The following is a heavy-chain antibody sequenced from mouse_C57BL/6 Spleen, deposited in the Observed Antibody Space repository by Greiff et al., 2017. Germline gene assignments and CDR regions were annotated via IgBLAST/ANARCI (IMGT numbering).Heavy chain of an antibody. Sequence: VQLKESVAELVRPGASVKLSCTASGFNFKNTYMHWVKQRPEQGLEWIGRIDPANGNTKYAPKFQGKATITADTSSNTAYLQLSSLTSEDTAIYYCAREGVYYDYDGFAYWGQGTLVTVSA. CDR1: GFNFKNTY. J-gene: IGHJ3*01. V-gene: IGHV14-3*01. CDR2: IDPANGNT. CDR3: AREGVYYDYDGFAY. D-gene: IGHD2-4*01.